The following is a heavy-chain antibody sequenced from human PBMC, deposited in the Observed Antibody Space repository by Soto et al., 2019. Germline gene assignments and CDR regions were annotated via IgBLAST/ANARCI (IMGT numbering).Heavy chain of an antibody. V-gene: IGHV2-5*01. CDR3: AHRPSGWYLFDY. CDR1: GFSLSTSGLG. J-gene: IGHJ4*02. Sequence: QITLKESGPTLVRPTQTLTLTCTFSGFSLSTSGLGVGWIRQPPAKALEWLALIYWNDDKRYSPSLKARLTITNDTSKNQVVLTMTNMDPVDTATYYCAHRPSGWYLFDYWGQGTLVTVSS. D-gene: IGHD6-19*01. CDR2: IYWNDDK.